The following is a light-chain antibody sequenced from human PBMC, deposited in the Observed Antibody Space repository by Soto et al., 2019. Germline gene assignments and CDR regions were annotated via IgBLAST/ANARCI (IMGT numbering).Light chain of an antibody. Sequence: VMTQSQCTLSLSPGERATPSCSASPSVSSSYLAWYHQKPGQAPRLLIYDASSRTTDIPDRFSGSGSGTDFTLTISRLEPEDFAVYYCQQYGSSPYTFGQGTQLEIK. CDR3: QQYGSSPYT. CDR2: DAS. V-gene: IGKV3-20*01. CDR1: PSVSSSY. J-gene: IGKJ2*01.